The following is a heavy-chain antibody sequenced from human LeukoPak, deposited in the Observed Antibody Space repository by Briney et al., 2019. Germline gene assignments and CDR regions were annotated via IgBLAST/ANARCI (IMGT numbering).Heavy chain of an antibody. CDR2: ISSSSSTI. J-gene: IGHJ4*02. D-gene: IGHD6-19*01. CDR1: GFIVSSNY. CDR3: ARDSKTNRYSSGWSHGDYFDY. V-gene: IGHV3-48*01. Sequence: GGSLRLSCAASGFIVSSNYMSWVRQAPGKGLEWVSYISSSSSTIYYADSVKGRFTISRDNAKNSLYLQMNSLRAEDTAVYYCARDSKTNRYSSGWSHGDYFDYWGQGTLVTVSS.